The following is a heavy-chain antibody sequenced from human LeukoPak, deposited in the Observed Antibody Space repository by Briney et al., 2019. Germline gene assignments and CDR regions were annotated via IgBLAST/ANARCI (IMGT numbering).Heavy chain of an antibody. V-gene: IGHV3-23*01. Sequence: GGSLRLSCAASGFTFSSYSMSWVRQAPGKGLEWVSAIRSNGENTYYADSVRGRFTISRDNSRGTLSLQMNSLRADDTAVYFCAILSWDGRGSFYWGQGTLVSVSS. D-gene: IGHD2/OR15-2a*01. J-gene: IGHJ4*02. CDR1: GFTFSSYS. CDR3: AILSWDGRGSFY. CDR2: IRSNGENT.